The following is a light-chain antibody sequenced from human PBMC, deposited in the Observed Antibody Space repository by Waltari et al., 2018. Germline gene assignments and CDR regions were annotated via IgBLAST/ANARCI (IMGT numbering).Light chain of an antibody. Sequence: QSVLTQPPSMSGAPGQKVTIPCTGGSSNFGANYDVHWYQQFPGTAPKLLIFGNTTRPSGVPGRCSGSRSGTSASLAIAGLQSEDEAVYYCQSFDSSLSASVFGGGTKLTVL. J-gene: IGLJ3*02. V-gene: IGLV1-40*01. CDR2: GNT. CDR1: SSNFGANYD. CDR3: QSFDSSLSASV.